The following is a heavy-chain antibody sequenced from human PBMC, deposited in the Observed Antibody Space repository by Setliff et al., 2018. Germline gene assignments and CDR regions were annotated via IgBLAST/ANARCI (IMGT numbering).Heavy chain of an antibody. D-gene: IGHD6-13*01. Sequence: SETLSLTCTVSGGSISSSSYYWSWIRQPAGKGLEWIGRIYSRGSTNYNPSLKSRVTVSXXASXXXXXXXXXXXXXXXXXVYYXARHTESYSSSWYVSAEYFQHWGQGTLVTVSS. CDR3: ARHTESYSSSWYVSAEYFQH. V-gene: IGHV4-61*02. CDR2: IYSRGST. CDR1: GGSISSSSYY. J-gene: IGHJ1*01.